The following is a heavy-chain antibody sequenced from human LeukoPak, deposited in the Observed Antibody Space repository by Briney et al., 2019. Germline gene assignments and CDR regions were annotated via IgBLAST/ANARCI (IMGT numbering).Heavy chain of an antibody. CDR2: ISYDGSNK. J-gene: IGHJ4*02. V-gene: IGHV3-30-3*01. CDR3: ATVFDY. CDR1: GFTFSSYA. Sequence: GALRLSCAASGFTFSSYAMHWVRQAPGKGLEWVAVISYDGSNKYYADSVKGRFTISRDNSKNTLYLQMNSLRAEDTAVYYCATVFDYWGQGTLVTVSS.